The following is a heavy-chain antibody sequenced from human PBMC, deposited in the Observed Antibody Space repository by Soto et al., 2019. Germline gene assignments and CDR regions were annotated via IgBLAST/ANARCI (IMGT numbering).Heavy chain of an antibody. D-gene: IGHD4-17*01. CDR3: AGAHYGDYGYGMDV. J-gene: IGHJ6*02. V-gene: IGHV4-30-2*01. CDR1: GGSISSGGYS. Sequence: QLQLQESGSGLVKPSQTLSLTCAVSGGSISSGGYSWSWIRQPPGKGLEWIGYIYHSGYTYYNPSLKSRVTISVDRSKNQFSLKLSSVPAADTAVYYCAGAHYGDYGYGMDVWGQGTTVTVSS. CDR2: IYHSGYT.